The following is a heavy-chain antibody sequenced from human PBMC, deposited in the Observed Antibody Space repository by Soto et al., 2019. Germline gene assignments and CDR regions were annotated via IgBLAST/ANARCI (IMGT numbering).Heavy chain of an antibody. Sequence: SETLCITCAFYVGSFSGYYWTWIRQPPGKGLEWIGEINHSGSTNDNPSLKSRVTISVDTSKNQFSLNLSSVTAADTAVYYCAVTYYYYGMDVWGQGTTVTVSS. CDR1: VGSFSGYY. CDR3: AVTYYYYGMDV. V-gene: IGHV4-34*01. CDR2: INHSGST. J-gene: IGHJ6*01. D-gene: IGHD2-21*02.